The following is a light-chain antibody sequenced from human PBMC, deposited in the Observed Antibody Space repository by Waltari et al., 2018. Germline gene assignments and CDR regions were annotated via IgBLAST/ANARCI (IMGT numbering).Light chain of an antibody. V-gene: IGLV4-69*01. Sequence: QLVLTQSPSASASLGASIKLTCTLSSGHSSNVIAWLQQQPEKGPRYLMKVNSYGSHTRGNAIPARFSGSSSGAERYLTISSLQSEDEADYYCQTGGHGTWVFGGGTKLTVL. CDR3: QTGGHGTWV. CDR2: VNSYGSH. CDR1: SGHSSNV. J-gene: IGLJ3*02.